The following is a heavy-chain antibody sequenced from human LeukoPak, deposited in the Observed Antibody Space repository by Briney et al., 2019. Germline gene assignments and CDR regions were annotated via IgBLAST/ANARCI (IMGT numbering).Heavy chain of an antibody. CDR3: AREITSNCFDY. J-gene: IGHJ4*02. V-gene: IGHV4-34*01. Sequence: PSETLSLTCAVYGGSFSGYYWSWIRQPPGKGLEWIGEINHSGSTNYNPSLKSRVTISVDTSKNQLSLKLSSVTAADTAVYYCAREITSNCFDYWGQGTLVTVSS. CDR1: GGSFSGYY. CDR2: INHSGST.